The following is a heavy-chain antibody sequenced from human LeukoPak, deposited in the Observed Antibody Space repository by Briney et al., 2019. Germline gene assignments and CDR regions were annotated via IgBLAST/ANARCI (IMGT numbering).Heavy chain of an antibody. CDR3: ARDAGAFSGWYFY. Sequence: PSETLSLTCTVSGGSISSSSYYWGWIRQPPGKGLERIASIYYTGSTYYNPSLKSRVTISVDTSKNQFSLKLSSVTAADRAVYYCARDAGAFSGWYFYWGQGTLVTVSS. CDR2: IYYTGST. V-gene: IGHV4-39*07. J-gene: IGHJ4*02. D-gene: IGHD6-19*01. CDR1: GGSISSSSYY.